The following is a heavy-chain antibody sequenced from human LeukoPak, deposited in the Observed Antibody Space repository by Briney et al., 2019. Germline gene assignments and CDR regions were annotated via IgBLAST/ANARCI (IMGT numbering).Heavy chain of an antibody. D-gene: IGHD6-13*01. CDR3: ARDHQFEGMAAAGTDY. CDR2: IYTSGST. V-gene: IGHV4-4*07. Sequence: SETLSLTCTVSGGSISSYYWSWIRQPAGKGLEWIGRIYTSGSTNYNPSLKSRVTMSADTSKNQFSLKLSSVTAADTAVYYCARDHQFEGMAAAGTDYWGQGTLVTVSS. CDR1: GGSISSYY. J-gene: IGHJ4*02.